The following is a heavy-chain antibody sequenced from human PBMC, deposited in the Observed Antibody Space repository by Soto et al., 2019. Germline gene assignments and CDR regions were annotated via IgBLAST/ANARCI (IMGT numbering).Heavy chain of an antibody. CDR3: AKAGEDGGNSGPLGY. CDR1: GFTFSTYG. D-gene: IGHD2-21*02. CDR2: IAYDGSNK. Sequence: VGSLRLSCAASGFTFSTYGMHRVRQAPGKGLEWVAVIAYDGSNKYYADSVKGRFIISRDNSKNTLYLQMNSLRAEDTAVYYCAKAGEDGGNSGPLGYWGQGTLVTVSS. J-gene: IGHJ4*01. V-gene: IGHV3-30*18.